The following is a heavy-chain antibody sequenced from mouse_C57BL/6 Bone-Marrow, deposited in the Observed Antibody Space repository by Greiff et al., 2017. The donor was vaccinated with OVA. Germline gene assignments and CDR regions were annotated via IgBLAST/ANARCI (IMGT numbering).Heavy chain of an antibody. CDR1: GFSLTSYG. V-gene: IGHV2-2*01. J-gene: IGHJ1*03. D-gene: IGHD1-1*01. Sequence: VKLVESGPGLVQPSQSLSITCTVPGFSLTSYGVHWVRQSPGKGLEWLGVIWSGGSTDYNAAFISRLSISKDNSKSQVFFKMNSLQADDTAIYYCARPNYYGSSYGYFDVWGTGTTVTVSS. CDR3: ARPNYYGSSYGYFDV. CDR2: IWSGGST.